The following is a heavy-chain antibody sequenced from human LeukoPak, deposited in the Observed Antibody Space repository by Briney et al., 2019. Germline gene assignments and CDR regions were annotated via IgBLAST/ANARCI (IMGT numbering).Heavy chain of an antibody. CDR2: ISYRRST. Sequence: SETLSLTCTVSGGTISSFYWSWIRQPPGKGRVWMGYISYRRSTNYNPSLKSRVTISVDTSKNHFSLKLSSVTAADTAVYYCARHAGWELRGFDYWGQGTLVTVSS. V-gene: IGHV4-59*08. D-gene: IGHD1-26*01. CDR1: GGTISSFY. J-gene: IGHJ4*02. CDR3: ARHAGWELRGFDY.